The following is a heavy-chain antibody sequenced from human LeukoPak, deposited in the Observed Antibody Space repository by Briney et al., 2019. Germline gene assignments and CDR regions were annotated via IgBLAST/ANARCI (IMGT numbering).Heavy chain of an antibody. J-gene: IGHJ6*02. CDR2: IYTSGST. Sequence: SETLSLTCTVSGGSISSGSYYWSWIRQPAGKGLEWIGRIYTSGSTNYNPSLKSRVTISVDTSKNQFSLKLSSVTAADTAVYYCARGLMGNSSGWRYGMDVWGQGTTVTVS. D-gene: IGHD6-19*01. CDR1: GGSISSGSYY. CDR3: ARGLMGNSSGWRYGMDV. V-gene: IGHV4-61*02.